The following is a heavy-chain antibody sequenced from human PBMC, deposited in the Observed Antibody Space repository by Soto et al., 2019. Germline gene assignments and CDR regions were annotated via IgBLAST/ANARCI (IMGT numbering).Heavy chain of an antibody. CDR3: ARGRYYYGSGRLNWFDP. CDR2: INHSGST. D-gene: IGHD3-10*01. V-gene: IGHV4-34*01. J-gene: IGHJ5*02. Sequence: QVQLQQWGAGLLKPSETLSLTCAVYGGSFSGYYWSWIRQPPGKGLEWIGEINHSGSTNYNPSLKSRVTISVDTSKNQFCLKLSSVTAADTAVYYCARGRYYYGSGRLNWFDPWGQGTLVTVSS. CDR1: GGSFSGYY.